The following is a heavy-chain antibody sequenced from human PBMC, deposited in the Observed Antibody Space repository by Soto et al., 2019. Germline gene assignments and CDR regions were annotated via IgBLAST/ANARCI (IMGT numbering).Heavy chain of an antibody. J-gene: IGHJ3*02. CDR1: GGSISSSSYY. Sequence: QLQLQESGPGLVKPSETLSLTCTVSGGSISSSSYYWGWIRQPPGKGLEWIGSIYYSGSTYYNPSLKSRVTISVDTSKNQFSLKLSSVTAADTAVYYCEGDTTQNYDYIWGTGSGAFDIWGQGTMVTVSS. D-gene: IGHD3-16*01. V-gene: IGHV4-39*01. CDR2: IYYSGST. CDR3: EGDTTQNYDYIWGTGSGAFDI.